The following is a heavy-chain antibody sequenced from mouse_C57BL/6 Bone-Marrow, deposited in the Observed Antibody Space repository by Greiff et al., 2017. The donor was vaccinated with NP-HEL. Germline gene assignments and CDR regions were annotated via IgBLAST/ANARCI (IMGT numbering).Heavy chain of an antibody. J-gene: IGHJ2*01. Sequence: VKLQESDAELVKPGASVKISCKVSGYTFTDHTIHWMKQRPEQGLEWIGYIYPRDGSTKYNEKFKGKATLTADKSSSTAYMQLNSLTSEDSAVYFCARLDYYGSIFDYWGQGTTLTVSS. CDR2: IYPRDGST. D-gene: IGHD1-1*01. CDR1: GYTFTDHT. V-gene: IGHV1-78*01. CDR3: ARLDYYGSIFDY.